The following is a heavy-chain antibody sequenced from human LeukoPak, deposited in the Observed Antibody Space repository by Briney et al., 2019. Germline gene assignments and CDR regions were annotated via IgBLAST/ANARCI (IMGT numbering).Heavy chain of an antibody. CDR3: AKDGVVVVPALPDY. D-gene: IGHD2-2*01. J-gene: IGHJ4*02. Sequence: QPGGSLRLSCAASGFTFSSYWMSWVRQAPGKGLEWVANIKQDGSEKYYVDSVKGRFTISRDNAKNSLYLQMNSLRAEDTAVYYCAKDGVVVVPALPDYWGQGTLVTVSS. CDR1: GFTFSSYW. CDR2: IKQDGSEK. V-gene: IGHV3-7*01.